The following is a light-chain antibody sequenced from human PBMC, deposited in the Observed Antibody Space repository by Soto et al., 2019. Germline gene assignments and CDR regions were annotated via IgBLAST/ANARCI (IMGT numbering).Light chain of an antibody. CDR2: WAS. Sequence: DIVMTQSPDSLAVSLGERATINCKSSQRVLYSSNNKNYLAWYQQKPGQPPKLLIYWASTRESGVPDRFSGSGSGTDFTLKISRVEAEDVGVYYCMQSVQLPITFGQGTLLEI. CDR1: QRVLYSSNNKNY. J-gene: IGKJ5*01. V-gene: IGKV4-1*01. CDR3: MQSVQLPIT.